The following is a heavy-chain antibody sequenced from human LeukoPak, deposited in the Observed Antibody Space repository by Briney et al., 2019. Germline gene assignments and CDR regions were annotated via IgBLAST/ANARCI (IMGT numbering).Heavy chain of an antibody. V-gene: IGHV3-64*01. CDR1: GFTFSSYA. CDR2: ISSNGGST. J-gene: IGHJ4*02. Sequence: GGSLRLSCAASGFTFSSYAMHWVRQAPGKGLEYVSAISSNGGSTYYANSVKGRFTISRDNSKHTLYLQMGRLRAEDMVVYYCARDPRSAYYYDSSGYYDYWGQGTLVTVSS. D-gene: IGHD3-22*01. CDR3: ARDPRSAYYYDSSGYYDY.